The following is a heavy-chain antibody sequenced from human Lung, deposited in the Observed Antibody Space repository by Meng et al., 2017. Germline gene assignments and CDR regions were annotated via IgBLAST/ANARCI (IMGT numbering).Heavy chain of an antibody. CDR1: GYTFTSDA. CDR2: INAGNGNT. J-gene: IGHJ4*02. CDR3: ARGEGYCTNGVCSPGY. Sequence: QVQRGQAGAEGKKPGAAVKGSCKASGYTFTSDAMHWVRQAPGQRLEWMGWINAGNGNTKYSQKFQGRVTITRDTSASTAYMELSSLRSEDTAVYYCARGEGYCTNGVCSPGYWGQGTLVTVSS. D-gene: IGHD2-8*01. V-gene: IGHV1-3*01.